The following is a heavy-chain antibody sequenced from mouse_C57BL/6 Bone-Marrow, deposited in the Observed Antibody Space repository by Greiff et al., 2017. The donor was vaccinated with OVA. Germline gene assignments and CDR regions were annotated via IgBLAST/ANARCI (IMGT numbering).Heavy chain of an antibody. CDR1: GFTFSVFY. Sequence: EVKLMESGGGLVQSGRSLRLSCATSGFTFSVFYMEWVRQAPGKGLEWIAASRNKANDYTTEYSASVKGRFIVSRDTSQSILYLQMNALRAEDTAIYYCARDDYYWYFDVWGTGTTVTVSS. CDR2: SRNKANDYTT. V-gene: IGHV7-1*01. J-gene: IGHJ1*03. CDR3: ARDDYYWYFDV.